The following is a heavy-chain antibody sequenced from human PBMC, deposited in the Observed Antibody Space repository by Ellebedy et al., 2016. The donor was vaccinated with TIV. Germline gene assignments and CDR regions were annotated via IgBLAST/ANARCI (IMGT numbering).Heavy chain of an antibody. V-gene: IGHV3-21*01. J-gene: IGHJ4*02. CDR1: GFTFSSYS. D-gene: IGHD1-26*01. CDR2: ISSSSSYI. Sequence: PGGSLRLSCAASGFTFSSYSMNWVRQAPGKGLEWVSSISSSSSYIYYADSVKGRFTISRDNAKNSLYLQMNSLRAEDTAVYYCARDSGSYPGYFDYWGQGTLVTVSS. CDR3: ARDSGSYPGYFDY.